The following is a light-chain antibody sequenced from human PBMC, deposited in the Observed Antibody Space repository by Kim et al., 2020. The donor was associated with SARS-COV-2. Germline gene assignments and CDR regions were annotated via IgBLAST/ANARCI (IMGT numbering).Light chain of an antibody. Sequence: QSVTVSGTGTSSDVGSYNLVSWYQQHPGKVPKLMIYEVSKRPSGVSNRFSGSKSGNTASLTISGLQAEDEAYYYCCSYAGSSTFVVFGGGTKLTVL. V-gene: IGLV2-23*02. CDR1: SSDVGSYNL. J-gene: IGLJ2*01. CDR3: CSYAGSSTFVV. CDR2: EVS.